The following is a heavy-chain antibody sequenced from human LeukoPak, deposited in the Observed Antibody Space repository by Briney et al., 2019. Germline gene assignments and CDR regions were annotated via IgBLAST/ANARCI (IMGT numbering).Heavy chain of an antibody. CDR2: ISYDGSNK. V-gene: IGHV3-30-3*01. D-gene: IGHD4-17*01. CDR3: ARGILHGDYSY. CDR1: GFTFSSYA. Sequence: QAGGSLRLSCAASGFTFSSYAMHWVRQAPGKGLEWVAVISYDGSNKYYADSVKGRLTISRDNSKNTLYLQMNSLRAEDTAVYYCARGILHGDYSYWGQGTLVTVSS. J-gene: IGHJ4*02.